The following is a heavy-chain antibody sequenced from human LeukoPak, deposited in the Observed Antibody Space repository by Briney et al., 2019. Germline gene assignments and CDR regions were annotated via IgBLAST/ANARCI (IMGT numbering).Heavy chain of an antibody. J-gene: IGHJ3*02. CDR3: ARDGEYDRGAFDI. D-gene: IGHD3-22*01. V-gene: IGHV4-59*06. CDR1: GGSISSYY. Sequence: SETLSLTCTVPGGSISSYYWSWIRQHPGKGLEWIGYIYYSGSTYYNPSLKSRVTISVDTSKNQFSLKLSSVTAADTAVYYCARDGEYDRGAFDIWGQGTMVTVSS. CDR2: IYYSGST.